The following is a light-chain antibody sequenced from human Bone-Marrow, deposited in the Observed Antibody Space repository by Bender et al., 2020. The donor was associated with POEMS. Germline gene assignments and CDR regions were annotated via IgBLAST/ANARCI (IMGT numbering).Light chain of an antibody. CDR2: NVN. CDR3: SSYTGTNNFML. Sequence: QSALTQARSVSASPGQSVTISCTANSNYVGDFRYVSWYRHHPGKAPQLIIYNVNKRPSGVPDRVSGSKSGNTASLTISGLRADDEADYYCSSYTGTNNFMLFGGGTRLTVL. J-gene: IGLJ3*02. V-gene: IGLV2-11*01. CDR1: SNYVGDFRY.